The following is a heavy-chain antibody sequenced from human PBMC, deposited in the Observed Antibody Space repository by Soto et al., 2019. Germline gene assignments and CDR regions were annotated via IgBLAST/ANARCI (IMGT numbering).Heavy chain of an antibody. J-gene: IGHJ5*02. CDR3: ARHRRDYYGSGSHHIGFDP. CDR2: IYYSGST. V-gene: IGHV4-39*01. Sequence: QLQLQESGPGLVKPSETLSLTCTVSGGSISSSSYYWGWIRQPPGKGLEWIGSIYYSGSTYYNPSLKSRVTISVDTSKNQFSLKLSSVTAADTAVYYCARHRRDYYGSGSHHIGFDPWGQGTLVTVSS. CDR1: GGSISSSSYY. D-gene: IGHD3-10*01.